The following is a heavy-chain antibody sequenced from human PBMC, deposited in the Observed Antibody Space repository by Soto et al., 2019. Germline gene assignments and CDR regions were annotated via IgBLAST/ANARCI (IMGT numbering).Heavy chain of an antibody. Sequence: PGESLKISCKGSGYSFTSYWIGWVRQMPGKGLEWMGIIYPGDSDTRYSPSFQGQVTISADKSISTAYLQWSSLKASDTAMYYCARLGGGSCYSCARFGYYYGMDVWGQGTTVTVSS. CDR3: ARLGGGSCYSCARFGYYYGMDV. D-gene: IGHD2-15*01. CDR1: GYSFTSYW. CDR2: IYPGDSDT. J-gene: IGHJ6*02. V-gene: IGHV5-51*01.